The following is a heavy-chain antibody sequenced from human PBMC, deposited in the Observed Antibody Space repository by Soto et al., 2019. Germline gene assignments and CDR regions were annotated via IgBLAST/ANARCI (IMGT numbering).Heavy chain of an antibody. D-gene: IGHD6-6*01. CDR2: INTHNGDT. V-gene: IGHV1-18*04. J-gene: IGHJ6*02. CDR3: ARPKYSSSFSDYYYGMDV. CDR1: GYTFTSDG. Sequence: QVQLVQSGAEVKNPGASVKVSCEASGYTFTSDGISWVRQAPGQGLEWMGWINTHNGDTNYAQKFQGRVTMTTDTPTSTAYMEVRSLGSDDTAIYYCARPKYSSSFSDYYYGMDVWGQGTTVTVSS.